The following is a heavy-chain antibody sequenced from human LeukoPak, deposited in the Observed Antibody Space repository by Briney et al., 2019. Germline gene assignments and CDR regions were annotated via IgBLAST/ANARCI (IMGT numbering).Heavy chain of an antibody. D-gene: IGHD5-24*01. CDR2: IIPILGIA. Sequence: SVKVSCKASGGTFSSYAISWVRQAPGQGLEWMGRIIPILGIANYAQKFQGRVTITADKSTSTAYMELSSLRSEDTAVYYCARGRDGYNQLDYWGQGTLATVSS. CDR3: ARGRDGYNQLDY. J-gene: IGHJ4*02. V-gene: IGHV1-69*04. CDR1: GGTFSSYA.